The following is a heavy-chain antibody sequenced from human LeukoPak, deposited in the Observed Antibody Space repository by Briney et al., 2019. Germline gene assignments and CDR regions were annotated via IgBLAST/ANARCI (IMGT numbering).Heavy chain of an antibody. CDR1: GGTFSSYA. D-gene: IGHD3-3*01. J-gene: IGHJ4*02. Sequence: SVKVSCKASGGTFSSYAISWVRQAPGQGLEWMGGIRPIFGTANYAQKFQGRVTITTDESTSTAYMELSSLRSEDTAVYYCARDPVWSGYYRHWGQGTLVTVSS. V-gene: IGHV1-69*05. CDR2: IRPIFGTA. CDR3: ARDPVWSGYYRH.